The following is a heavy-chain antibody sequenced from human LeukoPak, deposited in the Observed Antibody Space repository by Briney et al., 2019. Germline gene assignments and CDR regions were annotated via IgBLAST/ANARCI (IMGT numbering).Heavy chain of an antibody. CDR3: ARGRYSSSWYKRIYYFDY. CDR1: GYTFTSYD. CDR2: MNPNSGNT. D-gene: IGHD6-13*01. J-gene: IGHJ4*02. V-gene: IGHV1-8*01. Sequence: GASVKVSCKASGYTFTSYDINWVRQATGQGLEWMGWMNPNSGNTGYAQKFQGRVTMTRNTSISTAYMELSSLRSEDTAVYYCARGRYSSSWYKRIYYFDYWGQGTLVTVSS.